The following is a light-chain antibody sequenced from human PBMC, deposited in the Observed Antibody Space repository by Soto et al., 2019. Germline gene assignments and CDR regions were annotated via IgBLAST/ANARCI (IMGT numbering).Light chain of an antibody. V-gene: IGLV1-44*01. Sequence: QSVLTQPPSASETPGQRVTISCSGSSSNIGSNTVNWYQQLPGTAPKLVVYSNNQRPSGVPDRFSGSKSGSSASLAISGLQSEDEADCYCAAWDDSLNAYIFGTGTKVTVL. CDR2: SNN. J-gene: IGLJ1*01. CDR1: SSNIGSNT. CDR3: AAWDDSLNAYI.